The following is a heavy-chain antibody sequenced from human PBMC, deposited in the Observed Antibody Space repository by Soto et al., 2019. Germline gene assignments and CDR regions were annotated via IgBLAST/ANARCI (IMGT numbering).Heavy chain of an antibody. Sequence: LRLSCEASGFTLSNYAMTWIRQAPGKGLEWVSLISANDVGTYYAESVKTRFTISTDQSRNTVYLQMDSLRADDTAIYYCAKAKNDYNWDNRPPFDYWGQGTLVTVSS. V-gene: IGHV3-23*01. J-gene: IGHJ4*02. D-gene: IGHD1-20*01. CDR3: AKAKNDYNWDNRPPFDY. CDR1: GFTLSNYA. CDR2: ISANDVGT.